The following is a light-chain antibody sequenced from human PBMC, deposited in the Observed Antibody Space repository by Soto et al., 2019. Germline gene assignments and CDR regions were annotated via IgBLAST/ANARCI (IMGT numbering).Light chain of an antibody. V-gene: IGKV3-15*01. Sequence: EIVMTQSPATLSVSPGERATLSCRASQSVSSNLAWYQQKPGQAPRLLIYGASTRATCIPPRFSGSESGTEFTLTISSLQSEDFAIFYCQQYNNWPRAFGGGTKVEIK. CDR2: GAS. CDR3: QQYNNWPRA. J-gene: IGKJ4*01. CDR1: QSVSSN.